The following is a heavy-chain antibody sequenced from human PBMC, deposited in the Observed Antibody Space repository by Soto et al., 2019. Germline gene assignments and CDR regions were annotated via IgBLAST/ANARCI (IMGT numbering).Heavy chain of an antibody. V-gene: IGHV1-18*01. CDR1: GYTFSSYG. D-gene: IGHD3-10*01. CDR2: ISAYNGDT. CDR3: ARDPLLVITMVRVHNAADAFDI. J-gene: IGHJ3*02. Sequence: ASVKVSCKASGYTFSSYGINWVRQAPGQGLEWLGWISAYNGDTNYAQNFQGRVTMTTDTSTSTAYMELRSLRSDDTAVYYCARDPLLVITMVRVHNAADAFDIWGQGTMVTVSS.